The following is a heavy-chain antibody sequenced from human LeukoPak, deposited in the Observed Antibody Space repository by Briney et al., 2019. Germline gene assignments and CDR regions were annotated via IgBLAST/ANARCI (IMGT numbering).Heavy chain of an antibody. D-gene: IGHD1-26*01. CDR3: ARGGNYWPQWWFDP. Sequence: SSETLSLTCTVSGGSISTYYWSWIRQPPGKGLEWIGYIYYTGSTSYNPSLKSRVTMSLDASKNQFSLELNSVTPADTAVYYCARGGNYWPQWWFDPWGRGTPVSVSS. J-gene: IGHJ5*02. CDR1: GGSISTYY. V-gene: IGHV4-59*01. CDR2: IYYTGST.